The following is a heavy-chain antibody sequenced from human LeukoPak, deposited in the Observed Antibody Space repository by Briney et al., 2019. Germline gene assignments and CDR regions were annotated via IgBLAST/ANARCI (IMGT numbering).Heavy chain of an antibody. D-gene: IGHD2-21*02. V-gene: IGHV3-30*02. Sequence: GGSLRLSCVASGLTFSNYGMHWVRQAPGKGLEWVAFIQFDGGDIFYADSVKGRFTISRDNSKNTLYLQMNSLRAEDTAVYYCAGVTAAYFDYWGQGTLVTVSS. CDR3: AGVTAAYFDY. J-gene: IGHJ4*02. CDR2: IQFDGGDI. CDR1: GLTFSNYG.